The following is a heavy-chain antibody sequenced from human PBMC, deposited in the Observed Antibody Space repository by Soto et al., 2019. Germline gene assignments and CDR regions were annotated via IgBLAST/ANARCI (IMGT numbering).Heavy chain of an antibody. CDR2: ITSSSDTI. D-gene: IGHD3-22*01. CDR1: GFTFSSFH. CDR3: ARVVVVIPPGYYYAMDV. J-gene: IGHJ6*02. Sequence: PGGSLRLSCAASGFTFSSFHMNWVRQAPGRGLDWVAYITSSSDTIYYSDSVKGRFTISRDNGKNSLFLQMNSLRDEDTAVYYCARVVVVIPPGYYYAMDVWGQGTTVTVS. V-gene: IGHV3-48*02.